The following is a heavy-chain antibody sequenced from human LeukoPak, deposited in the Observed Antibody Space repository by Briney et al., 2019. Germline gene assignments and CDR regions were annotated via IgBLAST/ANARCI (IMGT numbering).Heavy chain of an antibody. Sequence: GGSLRLSCAASGFTFSSYAMHWVRQAPGKGLEWVAVISYDGSNKYYADSVKGRFTISRDNSKNTLYLQMNSLRAEDTAVYYCASRPDNWGQGTLVTVSS. CDR2: ISYDGSNK. V-gene: IGHV3-30*01. J-gene: IGHJ4*02. CDR1: GFTFSSYA. CDR3: ASRPDN.